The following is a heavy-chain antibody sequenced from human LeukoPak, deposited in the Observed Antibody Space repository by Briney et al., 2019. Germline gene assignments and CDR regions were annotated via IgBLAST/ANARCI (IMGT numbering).Heavy chain of an antibody. J-gene: IGHJ5*02. CDR2: DSGTGGRT. D-gene: IGHD6-6*01. Sequence: PGGSLRLSCAASGFTFSTYAMSWVRQAPGKGLEWVSVDSGTGGRTYYADSVKGRFTISRDNSKNTLYLQMNSLRAEDTALYYCVKASSSSPQYNWFDAWGQGTLVTVSS. CDR1: GFTFSTYA. V-gene: IGHV3-23*01. CDR3: VKASSSSPQYNWFDA.